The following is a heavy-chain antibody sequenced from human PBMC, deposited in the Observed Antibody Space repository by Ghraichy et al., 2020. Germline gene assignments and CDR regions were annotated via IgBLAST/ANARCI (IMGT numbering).Heavy chain of an antibody. Sequence: ASVKVSCKATGYTFTSYYIHWVRQAPGQGLEWMGIINPNGGGTSYAQKFQGRVTMTRDTSTSTVYMELSSLTSEDTAVYYCARPHAGSNPSAFDYWGQGTLVTVSS. V-gene: IGHV1-46*01. J-gene: IGHJ4*02. CDR3: ARPHAGSNPSAFDY. CDR2: INPNGGGT. D-gene: IGHD6-25*01. CDR1: GYTFTSYY.